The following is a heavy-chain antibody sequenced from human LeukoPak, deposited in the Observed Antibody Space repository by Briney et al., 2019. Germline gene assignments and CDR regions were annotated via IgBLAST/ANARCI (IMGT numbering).Heavy chain of an antibody. J-gene: IGHJ4*02. Sequence: TGGSLRLSCAASGFTFSSYWMSWVRQAPGKGLEWVANINQDGSEKYYVDSVKGRFSISRDNAKNTLYLQMNSLRAEDTAVYYCVRWGDYYQSLFDSWGQGTLVTVSS. CDR2: INQDGSEK. D-gene: IGHD3-3*01. CDR1: GFTFSSYW. CDR3: VRWGDYYQSLFDS. V-gene: IGHV3-7*02.